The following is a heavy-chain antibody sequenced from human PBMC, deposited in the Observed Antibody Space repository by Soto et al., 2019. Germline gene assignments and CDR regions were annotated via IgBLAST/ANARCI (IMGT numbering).Heavy chain of an antibody. J-gene: IGHJ4*02. Sequence: SETLSLTCTVSGASITGSSYWSFIRQPAGKELEWIGRFSLSGTTSYNPSLRSRVTMSADVSKNQFSLRLTSVTAADTALYYCARGMTPPGAPAWYYFDSWGQGTLVTVSS. CDR3: ARGMTPPGAPAWYYFDS. CDR1: GASITGSSY. CDR2: FSLSGTT. V-gene: IGHV4-4*07. D-gene: IGHD2-8*02.